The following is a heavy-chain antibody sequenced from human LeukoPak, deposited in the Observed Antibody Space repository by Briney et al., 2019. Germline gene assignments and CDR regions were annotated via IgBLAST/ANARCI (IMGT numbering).Heavy chain of an antibody. CDR2: INSKTDGGTT. D-gene: IGHD1-20*01. CDR1: GFTFSNAW. J-gene: IGHJ4*02. CDR3: TTPSFNYY. Sequence: GGSLRLSCAASGFTFSNAWMSWVRQAPGKGLEWVGRINSKTDGGTTDYAAPVKGRFTISRDDSKNTLYLQMNSLKTEDTAVYYCTTPSFNYYWGQGTLVTVSS. V-gene: IGHV3-15*01.